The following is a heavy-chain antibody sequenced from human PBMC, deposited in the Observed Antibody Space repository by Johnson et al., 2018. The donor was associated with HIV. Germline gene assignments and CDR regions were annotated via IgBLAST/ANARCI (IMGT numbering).Heavy chain of an antibody. CDR2: IYSGGST. V-gene: IGHV3-66*01. CDR1: GFTVSSNY. CDR3: ARRYCSGGRCLNPKDAFDI. Sequence: MLLVESGGDLVKPGGSLRLSCAVSGFTVSSNYMSWVRRAPGKGLEWVSVIYSGGSTYYADSVKGRFTISRDNSKNTVYLQMNSLRADDTAVYYCARRYCSGGRCLNPKDAFDIWGQGTMVTVSS. D-gene: IGHD2-15*01. J-gene: IGHJ3*02.